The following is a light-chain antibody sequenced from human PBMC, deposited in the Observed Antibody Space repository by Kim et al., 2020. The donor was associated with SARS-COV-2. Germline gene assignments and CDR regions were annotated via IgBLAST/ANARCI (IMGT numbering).Light chain of an antibody. Sequence: SLSPGERAPLSCRASQSVSSNYLAWYQQKPGQAPRLLIYGASSRATGIPDRFSGSGSGTDFTLTITRLEPEDFAVYYCQQYSSSPATFGQGTKVDIK. CDR3: QQYSSSPAT. V-gene: IGKV3-20*01. CDR2: GAS. J-gene: IGKJ1*01. CDR1: QSVSSNY.